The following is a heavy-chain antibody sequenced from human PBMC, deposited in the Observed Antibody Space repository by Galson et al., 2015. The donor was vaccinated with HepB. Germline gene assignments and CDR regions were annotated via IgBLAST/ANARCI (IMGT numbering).Heavy chain of an antibody. J-gene: IGHJ4*02. CDR1: GDSISSGDYY. Sequence: TLSLTCTVSGDSISSGDYYWSWIRRPPGKGLEWIGYIYYSGSTYYNPSLKSRVTISVDTSKNQFSLKLSSVTAADTAVYYCVRGAYCSSNSCLEDHVDYWGQGTLVTVSS. CDR3: VRGAYCSSNSCLEDHVDY. CDR2: IYYSGST. D-gene: IGHD2-2*01. V-gene: IGHV4-30-4*01.